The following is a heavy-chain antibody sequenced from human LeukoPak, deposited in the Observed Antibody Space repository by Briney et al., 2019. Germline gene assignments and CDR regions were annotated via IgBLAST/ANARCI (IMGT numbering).Heavy chain of an antibody. V-gene: IGHV3-23*01. Sequence: GGSLRLSCAASGFTFSSYAMSWVRQAPGKGLEWVSAISGSGGSTYYADSVKGRFTISRDNSKNTLYLQMNSLTSEDTAVYYCVKSPGDGVDFDFWGQGALVTVSS. CDR1: GFTFSSYA. J-gene: IGHJ4*02. D-gene: IGHD3-10*01. CDR2: ISGSGGST. CDR3: VKSPGDGVDFDF.